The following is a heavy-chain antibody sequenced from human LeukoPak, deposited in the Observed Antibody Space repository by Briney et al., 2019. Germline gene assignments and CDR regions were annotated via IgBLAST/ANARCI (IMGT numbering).Heavy chain of an antibody. CDR1: GFSFSSGGVG. D-gene: IGHD2-15*01. CDR3: AHRHRGVASDI. V-gene: IGHV2-5*01. Sequence: SGPTLVNPTQTLTLTCTFSGFSFSSGGVGVGWIRQPPGGALEWLGVIYENDEKLYSSSLQNRLSITKDTSKNRVVLTMANMAPVDTATYYCAHRHRGVASDIWGQGTMVAVSS. CDR2: IYENDEK. J-gene: IGHJ3*02.